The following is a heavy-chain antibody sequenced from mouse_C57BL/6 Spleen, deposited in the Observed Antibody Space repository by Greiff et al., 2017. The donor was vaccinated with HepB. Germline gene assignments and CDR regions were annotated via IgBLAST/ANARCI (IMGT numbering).Heavy chain of an antibody. Sequence: VKLMESGAELARPGASVKMSCKASGYTFTSYTMHWVKQRPGQGLEWIGYINPSSGYTKYNQKFKDKATLTADKSSSTAYMQLSSLTSEDSAVYYCARPNYGSSYYFDYWGQGTTLTVSS. CDR2: INPSSGYT. CDR3: ARPNYGSSYYFDY. J-gene: IGHJ2*01. CDR1: GYTFTSYT. V-gene: IGHV1-4*01. D-gene: IGHD1-1*01.